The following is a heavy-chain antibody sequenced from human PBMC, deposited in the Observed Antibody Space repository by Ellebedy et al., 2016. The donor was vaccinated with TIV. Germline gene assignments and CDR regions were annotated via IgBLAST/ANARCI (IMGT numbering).Heavy chain of an antibody. Sequence: GGSLRLSCKGSGYIFSSYWVSWVRQTPGKGLEWMGKIDPSDSYTSYSPSFQGHVSISADKSISTSYLQWSSLEASDTAMYYCATWLDSRWTDFDAWGQGTLVTISS. CDR1: GYIFSSYW. V-gene: IGHV5-10-1*01. D-gene: IGHD6-13*01. J-gene: IGHJ4*02. CDR3: ATWLDSRWTDFDA. CDR2: IDPSDSYT.